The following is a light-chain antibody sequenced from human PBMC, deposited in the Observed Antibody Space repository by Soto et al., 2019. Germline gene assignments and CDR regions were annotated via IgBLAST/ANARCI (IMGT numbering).Light chain of an antibody. CDR3: MQASQLPWT. CDR2: EIS. V-gene: IGKV2-24*01. J-gene: IGKJ1*01. Sequence: DVVMAQSPLSLPVTLGQPASISCRSSQSLLRSDGNTFLTWLQQRPGQPPRLLIYEISNRFSGVPDRFSGSGAGTDFTLKISRVEVEDVGVYYCMQASQLPWTFGQGTKVDIK. CDR1: QSLLRSDGNTF.